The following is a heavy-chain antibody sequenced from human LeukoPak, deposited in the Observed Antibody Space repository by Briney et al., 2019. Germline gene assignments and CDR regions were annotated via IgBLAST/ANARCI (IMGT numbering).Heavy chain of an antibody. CDR2: IYHSGST. D-gene: IGHD1-26*01. J-gene: IGHJ5*02. CDR1: GGSISSGGYS. V-gene: IGHV4-30-2*01. CDR3: ASSGSYPP. Sequence: SQTLSLTCAVSGGSISSGGYSWSWIRQPPGKGLEWIGYIYHSGSTNYNPSLKSRVTISVDTSKNQFSLKLSSVTAADTAVYYCASSGSYPPWGQGTLVTVSS.